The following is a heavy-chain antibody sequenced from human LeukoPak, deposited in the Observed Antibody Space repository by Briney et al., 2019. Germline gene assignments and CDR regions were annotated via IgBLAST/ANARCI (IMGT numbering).Heavy chain of an antibody. J-gene: IGHJ4*02. V-gene: IGHV3-73*01. D-gene: IGHD3-22*01. CDR3: IRDSSGYSDLFDY. Sequence: PGGSLKLSCAASGFIFSGSAMHWVRQASGKGLEWVGRITNKANSYATAYAASVKGRFTISRDDSKNTAYLQMNSLKIEDTAVYYCIRDSSGYSDLFDYWGQGTLVTVSS. CDR1: GFIFSGSA. CDR2: ITNKANSYAT.